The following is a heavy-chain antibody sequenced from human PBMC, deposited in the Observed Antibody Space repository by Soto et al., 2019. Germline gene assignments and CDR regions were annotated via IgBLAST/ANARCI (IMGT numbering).Heavy chain of an antibody. J-gene: IGHJ4*02. Sequence: EVQLLESGGGLVQPGGSLRLSCAASGFTFSNYATSWVRQAPGKGLEWVSGISGGGGSSYYADSVKGRFTISRDNSKNTLYLQMNSLRAEDTAVYYFAHNCGVDCHSVFFYWGQGTLVIVSS. V-gene: IGHV3-23*01. D-gene: IGHD2-21*02. CDR3: AHNCGVDCHSVFFY. CDR2: ISGGGGSS. CDR1: GFTFSNYA.